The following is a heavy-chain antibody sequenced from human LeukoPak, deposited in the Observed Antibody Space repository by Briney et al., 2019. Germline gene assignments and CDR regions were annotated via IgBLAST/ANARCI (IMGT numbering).Heavy chain of an antibody. D-gene: IGHD6-19*01. Sequence: ASVKVSCKASGYTFIGYYMHWVRQAPGQGLEWMGWINTNSGDTRYSQKFQDRVTMTRDTSISTVYMELSRLRSDDTAVYYCARAYSSGCFDCWGQGTLVTVSS. CDR1: GYTFIGYY. V-gene: IGHV1-2*02. CDR2: INTNSGDT. J-gene: IGHJ4*02. CDR3: ARAYSSGCFDC.